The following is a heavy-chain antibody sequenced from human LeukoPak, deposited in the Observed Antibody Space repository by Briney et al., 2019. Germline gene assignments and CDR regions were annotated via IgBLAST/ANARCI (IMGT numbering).Heavy chain of an antibody. CDR3: ARVSEDYLYYFDY. V-gene: IGHV3-66*01. J-gene: IGHJ4*02. Sequence: GGSLRLSCAASGFTFSSYWMNWVRQAPGKGLEWVSVIYSGGSTYYADSVKGRFTISRDNSKNTLYLQMNSLRAEDTAVYYCARVSEDYLYYFDYWGQGTLVTVSS. D-gene: IGHD4-11*01. CDR1: GFTFSSYW. CDR2: IYSGGST.